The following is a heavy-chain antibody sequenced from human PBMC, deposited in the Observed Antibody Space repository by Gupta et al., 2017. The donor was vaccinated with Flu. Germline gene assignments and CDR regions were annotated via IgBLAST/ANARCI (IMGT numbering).Heavy chain of an antibody. J-gene: IGHJ4*02. V-gene: IGHV3-48*03. Sequence: EVQLVESGGGLVQPGGSLRLSCAASGFTFSSYDMSWVRQAPGRGLEWVSFISSYGVTYYGDPVRGRFTISRDNAKNSLYLQMSGLRDEDTAVYYCARGHWSNWGQGTLVTVSS. CDR3: ARGHWSN. CDR2: ISSYGVT. CDR1: GFTFSSYD.